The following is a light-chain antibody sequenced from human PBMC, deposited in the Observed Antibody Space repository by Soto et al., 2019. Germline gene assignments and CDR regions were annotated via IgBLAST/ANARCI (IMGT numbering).Light chain of an antibody. V-gene: IGKV1-33*01. Sequence: IQMTQSPSSLSASVGDRVTITCQASQDITNYLIWYQQKPGKAPKVPIYDESSLGTGVSSRFSRSGSGTHFTLTISSLQPEDIATYYCQQFDSVPCTFGQGTKLEIK. CDR3: QQFDSVPCT. CDR2: DES. J-gene: IGKJ2*02. CDR1: QDITNY.